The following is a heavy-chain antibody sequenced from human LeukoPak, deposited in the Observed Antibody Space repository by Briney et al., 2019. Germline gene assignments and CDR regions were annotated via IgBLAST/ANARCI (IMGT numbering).Heavy chain of an antibody. CDR2: ISAYNGNT. CDR1: GYTFTSYG. CDR3: AREFRYDSSGYYSTESFNAFDI. D-gene: IGHD3-22*01. V-gene: IGHV1-18*01. Sequence: ASVKVSCKASGYTFTSYGISWVGQAPGQGLEWMGWISAYNGNTNYAQKLQGRVTMTTDTSTSTAYMELRSLRYDDTAVYYCAREFRYDSSGYYSTESFNAFDIWGQGTMVTVSS. J-gene: IGHJ3*02.